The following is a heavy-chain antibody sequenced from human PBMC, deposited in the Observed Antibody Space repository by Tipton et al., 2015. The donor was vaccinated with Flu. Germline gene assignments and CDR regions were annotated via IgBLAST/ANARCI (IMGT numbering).Heavy chain of an antibody. CDR2: INPNRGGT. J-gene: IGHJ5*02. CDR1: GYTFTAYY. CDR3: AGVGEGSSGWDLYNWFDP. D-gene: IGHD6-19*01. V-gene: IGHV1-2*02. Sequence: QLVQSGAEVKKPGASVKVSRKASGYTFTAYYMHWVRQAPGQGLEWMGWINPNRGGTNYAQKFQGRVTITRDTSISPASMELSRLRSDDTAVYYCAGVGEGSSGWDLYNWFDPWGQGTLVTVSS.